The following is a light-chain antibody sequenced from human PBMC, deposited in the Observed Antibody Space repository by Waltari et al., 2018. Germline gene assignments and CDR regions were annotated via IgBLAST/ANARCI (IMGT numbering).Light chain of an antibody. J-gene: IGLJ3*02. CDR3: QSYDSSLTAWV. Sequence: QSVLTQPPSVSGAPGQRVTISCTGSSSNLGAGSDVHWYQQLPGTAPKLLIYVYRNRPPGGPDRTPAAKSGTSASLAITGLQAEDEADYYCQSYDSSLTAWVFGGGTKLTVL. V-gene: IGLV1-40*01. CDR1: SSNLGAGSD. CDR2: VYR.